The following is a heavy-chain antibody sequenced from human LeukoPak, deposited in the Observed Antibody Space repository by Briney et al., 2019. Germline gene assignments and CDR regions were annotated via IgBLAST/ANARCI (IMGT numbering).Heavy chain of an antibody. J-gene: IGHJ4*02. Sequence: PGGSLRLSCAASGFTFSSYEMNWVRQAPGKGLEWVSGISDNEGTTYYTDSVKGRFTISRDNTKNTVYLQMNNLRADDTAVYFCARHDSFIPYWGQGTLVTVSS. CDR1: GFTFSSYE. D-gene: IGHD5-18*01. CDR3: ARHDSFIPY. V-gene: IGHV3-23*01. CDR2: ISDNEGTT.